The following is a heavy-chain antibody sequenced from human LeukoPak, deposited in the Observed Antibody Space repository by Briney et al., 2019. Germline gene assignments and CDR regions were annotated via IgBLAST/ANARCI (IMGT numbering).Heavy chain of an antibody. CDR1: GFTVSSNY. J-gene: IGHJ4*02. CDR3: ARATGEPHQYYFDY. D-gene: IGHD1-14*01. V-gene: IGHV3-66*01. CDR2: IYSGGST. Sequence: GGSLRLSCAASGFTVSSNYMSWVRQAPGKGLEWVSVIYSGGSTYYADSVKGRFTISRDNSKNTLYLQMNSLRAEDTAVYYCARATGEPHQYYFDYWGQGTLVTVSS.